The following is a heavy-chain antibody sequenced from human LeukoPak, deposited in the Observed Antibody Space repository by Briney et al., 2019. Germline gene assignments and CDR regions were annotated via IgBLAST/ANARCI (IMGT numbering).Heavy chain of an antibody. Sequence: GGSLRLSCAASGFTFSSYEMNWVRQAPGKGLEWVSAISGNGGSTYYADSVKGRFTISRDNSKNTLYLQMNSLRAEDTALYYCAKATGRYYYYYYYMDVWGKGTTVTVSS. J-gene: IGHJ6*03. D-gene: IGHD1-1*01. CDR1: GFTFSSYE. CDR3: AKATGRYYYYYYYMDV. CDR2: ISGNGGST. V-gene: IGHV3-23*01.